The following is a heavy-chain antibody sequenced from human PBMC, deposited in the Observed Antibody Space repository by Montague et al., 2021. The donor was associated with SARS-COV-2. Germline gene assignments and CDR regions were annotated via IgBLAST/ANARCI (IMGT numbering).Heavy chain of an antibody. J-gene: IGHJ4*01. CDR3: ARGGRQWLVIDPRYYFDY. CDR1: GGSFSGYH. V-gene: IGHV4-34*01. D-gene: IGHD6-19*01. Sequence: SETLSLTCAVYGGSFSGYHWSWIRQPPGKGLEWIGEINHSGSTNYNPSLKSRVTISVDTSKNQFSLKLSSVTAADTAEYYCARGGRQWLVIDPRYYFDYRGQGTLVTVSS. CDR2: INHSGST.